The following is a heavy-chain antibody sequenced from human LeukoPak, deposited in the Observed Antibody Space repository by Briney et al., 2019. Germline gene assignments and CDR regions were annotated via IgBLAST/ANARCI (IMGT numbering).Heavy chain of an antibody. CDR2: FDPEDGET. V-gene: IGHV1-24*01. CDR3: AANRDSSGYYIRDY. CDR1: GYTLTELS. D-gene: IGHD3-22*01. Sequence: ASVKVSCKVSGYTLTELSIHGVRQAPGKGLEWMGGFDPEDGETIYAQKFQDRVTMTEDTSTDTAYMELSSLRSEDTAVYYCAANRDSSGYYIRDYWGQGTLVTVSS. J-gene: IGHJ4*02.